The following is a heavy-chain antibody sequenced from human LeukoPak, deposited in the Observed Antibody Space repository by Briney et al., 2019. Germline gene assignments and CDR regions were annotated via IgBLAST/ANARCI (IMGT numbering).Heavy chain of an antibody. V-gene: IGHV3-21*04. Sequence: GGSLRLSCATSGFTFSSYSMTWVRQAPGKGLDWVSSINSYSSDIYYADSVKGRSTISRDNAKNSLYLQMNSLRAEDTAVYYCAKRDYWGQGTLVTVSS. J-gene: IGHJ4*02. CDR3: AKRDY. CDR1: GFTFSSYS. CDR2: INSYSSDI.